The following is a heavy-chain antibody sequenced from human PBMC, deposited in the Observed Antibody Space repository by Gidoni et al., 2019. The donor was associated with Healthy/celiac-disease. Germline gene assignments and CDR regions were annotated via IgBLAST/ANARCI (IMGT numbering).Heavy chain of an antibody. V-gene: IGHV4-39*01. D-gene: IGHD6-13*01. Sequence: QLQLQESGPGLVKPSETLSLTCTVSGGSISSSSYYWGWIRQPPGKGLEWIGSIYYSGSTYYNPSLKSRVTISVDTSKNQFSLKLSSVTAADTAVYYCARLYSSSWYGVGYYFDYWGQGTLVTVSS. J-gene: IGHJ4*02. CDR1: GGSISSSSYY. CDR2: IYYSGST. CDR3: ARLYSSSWYGVGYYFDY.